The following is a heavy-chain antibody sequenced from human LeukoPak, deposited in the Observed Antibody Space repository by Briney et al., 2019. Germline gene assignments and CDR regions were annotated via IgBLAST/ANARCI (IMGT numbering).Heavy chain of an antibody. CDR2: INHSGST. CDR1: GGSFSGYY. J-gene: IGHJ5*02. V-gene: IGHV4-34*01. D-gene: IGHD5-24*01. Sequence: PSETLSLTCAVYGGSFSGYYWSWIRQPPGKGLEWIGEINHSGSTNYNPSLKSRVTISVDTSKNQFSLKLSSVTAADTAVYYCARHGTRDWFDPWGQGTLVTVSS. CDR3: ARHGTRDWFDP.